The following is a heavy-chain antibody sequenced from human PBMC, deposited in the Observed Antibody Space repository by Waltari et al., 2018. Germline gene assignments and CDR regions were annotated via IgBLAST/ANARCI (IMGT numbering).Heavy chain of an antibody. D-gene: IGHD3-3*01. J-gene: IGHJ6*02. CDR3: ARGANYDFWSGYYYYGMDV. CDR1: GGSISSSSYY. Sequence: QLQLQESGPGLVKPSETLSLTCTVSGGSISSSSYYWGWIRQPPGKGLEWIGSIYYSGSTSYNPSLKSRVTMTRNTSISTAYMELSSLRSEDTAVYYCARGANYDFWSGYYYYGMDVWGQGTTVTVSS. V-gene: IGHV4-39*07. CDR2: IYYSGST.